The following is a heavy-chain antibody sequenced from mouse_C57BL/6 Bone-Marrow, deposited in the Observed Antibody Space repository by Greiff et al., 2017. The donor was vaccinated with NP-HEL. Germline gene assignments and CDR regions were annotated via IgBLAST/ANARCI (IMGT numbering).Heavy chain of an antibody. CDR1: GFTFSSYA. V-gene: IGHV5-4*01. CDR2: ISDGGSYT. CDR3: AIYYGFAY. Sequence: DVHLVESGGGLVKPGGSLKLSCAASGFTFSSYAMSWVRQTPEKRLEWVATISDGGSYTYYPDNVKGRFTISRDNAKNNLYLQMSHLKSEDTAMYYCAIYYGFAYWGQGTLVTVSA. D-gene: IGHD1-1*01. J-gene: IGHJ3*01.